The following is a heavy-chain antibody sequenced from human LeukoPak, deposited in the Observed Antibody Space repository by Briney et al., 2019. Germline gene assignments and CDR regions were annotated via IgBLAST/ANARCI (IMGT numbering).Heavy chain of an antibody. Sequence: SETLSLTCGVYGGSFSDYYWTWIRQPPGKGLEWIGEINHSGGTSYNSSLKSRVTISVDTSKNQFSLKLSSVTAADTAVYYCARGDYYDSSGYYGKYYFDYRGQGTLVTVSS. CDR3: ARGDYYDSSGYYGKYYFDY. V-gene: IGHV4-34*01. J-gene: IGHJ4*02. CDR1: GGSFSDYY. D-gene: IGHD3-22*01. CDR2: INHSGGT.